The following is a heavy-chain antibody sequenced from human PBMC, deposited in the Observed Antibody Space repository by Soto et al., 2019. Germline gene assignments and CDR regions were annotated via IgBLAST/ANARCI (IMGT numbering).Heavy chain of an antibody. CDR1: GGSISSYY. J-gene: IGHJ4*02. V-gene: IGHV4-59*08. Sequence: PSETLSLTCTVSGGSISSYYWSWIRQPPGKGLEWIGYIYYSGSTNYNPSLKSRVTISVDTSKNQFSLKLSSVTAADTAVYYCAHQNCSSTSCYFDYWGQGTLVTVSS. D-gene: IGHD2-2*01. CDR2: IYYSGST. CDR3: AHQNCSSTSCYFDY.